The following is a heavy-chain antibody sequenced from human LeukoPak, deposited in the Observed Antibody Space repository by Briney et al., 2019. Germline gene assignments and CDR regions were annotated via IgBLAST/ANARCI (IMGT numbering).Heavy chain of an antibody. CDR3: ARHSQDPIQLWSYYYYYYMDV. CDR1: GGSISSSSYY. V-gene: IGHV4-39*01. J-gene: IGHJ6*03. D-gene: IGHD5-18*01. Sequence: SETLSLTCTVSGGSISSSSYYWGWIRQPPGKGLEWIGRIYYSGSTYYNPSLKSRVTISVDTSKNQFSLKLSSVTAADTAVYYCARHSQDPIQLWSYYYYYYMDVWGKGTTVAVSS. CDR2: IYYSGST.